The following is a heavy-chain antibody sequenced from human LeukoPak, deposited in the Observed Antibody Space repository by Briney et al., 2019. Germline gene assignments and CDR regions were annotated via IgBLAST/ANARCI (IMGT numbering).Heavy chain of an antibody. CDR1: GFTFSRYG. J-gene: IGHJ6*02. CDR3: AKDAYERDDYGDHLRDFMDV. CDR2: ISHDGRYK. D-gene: IGHD4/OR15-4a*01. Sequence: PGGSLRLSCAGSGFTFSRYGVHWVRQAPGKGLEWVASISHDGRYKYYADSVRCRITMSRDTSKNTPYLQMNSLRGEDTAVYYCAKDAYERDDYGDHLRDFMDVWGQGTTVTVSS. V-gene: IGHV3-30*18.